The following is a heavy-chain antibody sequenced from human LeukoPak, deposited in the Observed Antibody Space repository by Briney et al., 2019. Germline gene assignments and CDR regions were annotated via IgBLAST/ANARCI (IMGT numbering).Heavy chain of an antibody. CDR1: GFTFSSYE. D-gene: IGHD6-19*01. V-gene: IGHV3-48*03. Sequence: GGSLRLSCAASGFTFSSYEMNWVRQAPGKGLEWVSYISSSGSTIYYADSVKGRFTISRDNAKNSLYLQMNSLRAEDTAVYYCASSGWYDAFDYWGQGTLVTVSS. J-gene: IGHJ4*02. CDR2: ISSSGSTI. CDR3: ASSGWYDAFDY.